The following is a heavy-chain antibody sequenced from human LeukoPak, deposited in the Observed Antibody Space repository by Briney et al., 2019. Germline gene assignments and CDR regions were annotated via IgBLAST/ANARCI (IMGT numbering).Heavy chain of an antibody. CDR1: GFTFSSYA. J-gene: IGHJ4*02. Sequence: PGGSLTLSCAASGFTFSSYALSCVREAPGKGLEWVSAISGSGGSTYYADSVKGRFTISRDNYKTTLYLQMNSLRAEHTAVYYCAKGTGYSTHGGQGTLVTVSS. D-gene: IGHD6-13*01. CDR3: AKGTGYSTH. CDR2: ISGSGGST. V-gene: IGHV3-23*01.